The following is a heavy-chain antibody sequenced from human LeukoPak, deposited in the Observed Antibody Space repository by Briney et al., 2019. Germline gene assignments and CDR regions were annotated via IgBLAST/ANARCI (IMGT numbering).Heavy chain of an antibody. D-gene: IGHD3-3*01. CDR3: ARGFLDFDF. Sequence: QAGGSLRLSCVASGFTFSSFNMHWVRQGPGKGLEWVALICYYGTDTYYADAVKGRFTISRDDSKNTVYLQMNSLRAEDTAFYYCARGFLDFDFWGHGTLVTVSS. V-gene: IGHV3-33*01. J-gene: IGHJ4*01. CDR2: ICYYGTDT. CDR1: GFTFSSFN.